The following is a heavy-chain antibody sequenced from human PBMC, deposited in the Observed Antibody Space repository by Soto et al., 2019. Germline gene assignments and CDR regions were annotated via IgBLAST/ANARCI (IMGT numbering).Heavy chain of an antibody. J-gene: IGHJ6*02. CDR2: IIPIFATP. V-gene: IGHV1-69*06. CDR1: GGTFSSNP. Sequence: QVQLMQSGAEVRKPGSSVTVSCKASGGTFSSNPISWVRQAPGQGLEWMGGIIPIFATPHYARRFLDRVTLNADRSTITVYMELTGLTSEDTAIYYCARELSAVKRFESFKYYRMDVWGQGTTVTVS. CDR3: ARELSAVKRFESFKYYRMDV. D-gene: IGHD3-3*01.